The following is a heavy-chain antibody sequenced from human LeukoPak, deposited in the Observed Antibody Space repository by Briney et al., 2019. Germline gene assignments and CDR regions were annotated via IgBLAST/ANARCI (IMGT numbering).Heavy chain of an antibody. D-gene: IGHD3-10*02. Sequence: PGGSLRLSCAASGFTFSSYGMHWVRQAPGKGLEWVAIIRSDGSDKSYAHSVEGRMTISRDNSQNTLYLQMNSLRAEDTAVYFCAKAPDVAGFYVDVWGKGTTVTVSS. CDR2: IRSDGSDK. CDR3: AKAPDVAGFYVDV. V-gene: IGHV3-30*02. CDR1: GFTFSSYG. J-gene: IGHJ6*03.